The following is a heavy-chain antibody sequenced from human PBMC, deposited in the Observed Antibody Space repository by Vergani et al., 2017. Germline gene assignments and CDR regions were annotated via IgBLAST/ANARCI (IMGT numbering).Heavy chain of an antibody. V-gene: IGHV3-9*03. CDR1: GFTFEDYA. J-gene: IGHJ4*02. D-gene: IGHD5-24*01. CDR3: AKDMGRMATISGV. CDR2: INWNSGTI. Sequence: EVQLVESGGGLVQPGRSLRLPCAASGFTFEDYAMHWVRQAPGKGLEWVSGINWNSGTIDYADSVKGRFTISRDNAKNSLYLQMNSLRDEDMALYYCAKDMGRMATISGVWGQGTLVTVSS.